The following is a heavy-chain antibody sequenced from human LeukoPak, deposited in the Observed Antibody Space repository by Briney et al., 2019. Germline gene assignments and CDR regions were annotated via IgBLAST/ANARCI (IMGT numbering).Heavy chain of an antibody. D-gene: IGHD3-22*01. CDR3: ARGDSSGYYYEWVDP. Sequence: KPSETLSLTCAVYGGSFSGYYWSWIRQPPGKGLEWIGEINHSGSTNYNPSLESRVTISVDTSKNQFSLKLSSVTAADTAVYYCARGDSSGYYYEWVDPWGQGTLVTASS. CDR2: INHSGST. J-gene: IGHJ5*02. V-gene: IGHV4-34*01. CDR1: GGSFSGYY.